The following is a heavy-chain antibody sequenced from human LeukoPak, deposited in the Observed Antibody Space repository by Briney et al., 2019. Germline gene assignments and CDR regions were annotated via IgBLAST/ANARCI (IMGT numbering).Heavy chain of an antibody. Sequence: EASVKVSCKASGGTFSSYAISWVRQAPGQGLEWMGGIIPIFGTANYAQKFQGRVTITADKSTSTAYMELSSLRSEDTAVYYCARDGGVVGATPMLDYWGQGTLVTVSS. CDR3: ARDGGVVGATPMLDY. J-gene: IGHJ4*02. CDR1: GGTFSSYA. V-gene: IGHV1-69*06. CDR2: IIPIFGTA. D-gene: IGHD1-26*01.